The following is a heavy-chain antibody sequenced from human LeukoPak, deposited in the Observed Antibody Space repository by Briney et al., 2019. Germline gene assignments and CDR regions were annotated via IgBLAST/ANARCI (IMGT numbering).Heavy chain of an antibody. J-gene: IGHJ6*03. V-gene: IGHV3-74*01. CDR1: GFTFSSYW. Sequence: GGSLRLYCAASGFTFSSYWMHWVRQAPGKGLVWVSRINTDGSSTSYADSVKGRFTISRGNAKNTLYLQMNSLRAEDTAVYYCARDGYNYYIDVWGKGTTVTLS. CDR2: INTDGSST. CDR3: ARDGYNYYIDV.